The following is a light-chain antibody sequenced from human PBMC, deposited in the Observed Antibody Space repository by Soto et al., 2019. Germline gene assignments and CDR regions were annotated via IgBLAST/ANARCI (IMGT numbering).Light chain of an antibody. V-gene: IGKV3-20*01. CDR3: QQYYSTPFT. Sequence: EIVLTRSPGTLSLSSGERATLSCRASQSVRSNYLAWYQQKPGQAPRLLIYGASSRATGIPDRFGGSGSGTDFTLTISRLEPEDFAVYYCQQYYSTPFTFGPGTKVDIK. J-gene: IGKJ3*01. CDR2: GAS. CDR1: QSVRSNY.